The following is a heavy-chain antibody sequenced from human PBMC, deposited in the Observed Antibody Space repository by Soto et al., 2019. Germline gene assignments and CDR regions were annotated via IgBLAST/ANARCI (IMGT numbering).Heavy chain of an antibody. Sequence: PGESLKISCKGSGYSFTIYWISWVRQMPGKGLEWMGRIDPSDSYTNYSPSFQGHVTISADKSISTAYLQWSSLKASDTAMYYCASXYCSSTSCYMSYYGMDVWGQGTTVTVSS. CDR1: GYSFTIYW. CDR3: ASXYCSSTSCYMSYYGMDV. CDR2: IDPSDSYT. V-gene: IGHV5-10-1*01. D-gene: IGHD2-2*02. J-gene: IGHJ6*02.